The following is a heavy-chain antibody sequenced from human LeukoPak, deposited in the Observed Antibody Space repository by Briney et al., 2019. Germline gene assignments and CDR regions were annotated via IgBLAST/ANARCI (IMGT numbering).Heavy chain of an antibody. D-gene: IGHD5-12*01. J-gene: IGHJ4*02. CDR1: GYTFTSYY. CDR3: ATGGDVDIVATVYFDY. V-gene: IGHV1-46*01. Sequence: ASVKVSCKASGYTFTSYYMHWVRQAPGQGLEWMGIINPSGGSTSYAQKFQGRVTMTRDTSTSTVYMELSSLRSEDTAVYYCATGGDVDIVATVYFDYWGQGTLVTVSS. CDR2: INPSGGST.